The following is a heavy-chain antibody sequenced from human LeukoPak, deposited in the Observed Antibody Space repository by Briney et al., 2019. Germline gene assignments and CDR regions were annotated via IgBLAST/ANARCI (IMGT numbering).Heavy chain of an antibody. CDR2: INHSGST. CDR1: GGSFSGYY. CDR3: ARRHWLYYGMDV. V-gene: IGHV4-34*01. J-gene: IGHJ6*02. D-gene: IGHD1-1*01. Sequence: SETLSLTCAVYGGSFSGYYWSWIRQPPGKGLEWIGEINHSGSTNYNPSLKSRVTISVDTSKNQFSLKLSSVTAADTAVYYCARRHWLYYGMDVWDQGTTVTVSS.